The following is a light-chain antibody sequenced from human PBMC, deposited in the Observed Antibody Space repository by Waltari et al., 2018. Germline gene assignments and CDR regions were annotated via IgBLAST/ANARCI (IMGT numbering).Light chain of an antibody. CDR3: GTWDSSLSGAV. Sequence: QSVLTQPPSVSAAPGQRVTISCSGGSSNIGNNYVSWYRQFPGTAPKLLIYEDSERPSGSPDRFSGSKSGTSATLDITGLQAGDEADYYCGTWDSSLSGAVFGGGTHLTVL. CDR1: SSNIGNNY. CDR2: EDS. J-gene: IGLJ7*01. V-gene: IGLV1-51*02.